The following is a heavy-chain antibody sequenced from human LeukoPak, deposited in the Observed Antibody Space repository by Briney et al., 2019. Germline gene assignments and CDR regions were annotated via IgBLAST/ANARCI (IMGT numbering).Heavy chain of an antibody. CDR3: AKDPLHSY. Sequence: GGSLRLSCAASGFTFSSYVMHWVRQAPGKGLEWVAFIRYDGSNKYYADSVKGRFTISRDNSKNTLYLQMNNLRPEDTAVYYCAKDPLHSYWGQGTLVTVSS. CDR2: IRYDGSNK. CDR1: GFTFSSYV. V-gene: IGHV3-30*02. J-gene: IGHJ4*02.